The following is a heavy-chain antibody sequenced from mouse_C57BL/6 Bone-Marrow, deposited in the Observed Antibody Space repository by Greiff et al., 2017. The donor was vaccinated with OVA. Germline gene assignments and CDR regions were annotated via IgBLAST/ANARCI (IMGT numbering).Heavy chain of an antibody. CDR2: IYPGSGTT. J-gene: IGHJ2*01. CDR1: GYTFTDYY. D-gene: IGHD2-4*01. Sequence: QVQLQQSGPELVKPGASVKISCKASGYTFTDYYINWVKQRPGQGLAWIGWIYPGSGTTKYNEKFKGKATLTVDPSSSTAYMQLSSLTSEDSAVYFCARSYDYGGVCFDYGGQGTTLTVSS. V-gene: IGHV1-84*01. CDR3: ARSYDYGGVCFDY.